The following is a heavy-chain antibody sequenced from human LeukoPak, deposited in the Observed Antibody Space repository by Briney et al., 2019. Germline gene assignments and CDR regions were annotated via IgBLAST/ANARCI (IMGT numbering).Heavy chain of an antibody. D-gene: IGHD3-3*01. CDR1: GYSFTGHY. Sequence: GASVKVSCKSSGYSFTGHYMHWGRQAPGQGLEGMGWINPNSGGTNYAQKFQGRVTMTKDTSISTGYMELSRLRSDDTAVYYCARGLMDGHDFDDWGQGTLVTVSS. CDR2: INPNSGGT. CDR3: ARGLMDGHDFDD. V-gene: IGHV1-2*02. J-gene: IGHJ4*02.